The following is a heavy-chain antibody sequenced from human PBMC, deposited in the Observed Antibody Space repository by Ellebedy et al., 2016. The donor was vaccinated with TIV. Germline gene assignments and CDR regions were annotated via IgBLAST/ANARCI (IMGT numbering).Heavy chain of an antibody. D-gene: IGHD5-24*01. V-gene: IGHV1-18*01. Sequence: AASVKVSCKASGYTFTSYGISWVRQAPGQGLEWMGWISAYNGNTNYAQKLQGRVTMTTDTSTSTAYMELRSLRSDDTAVYYCARDEVEMATISRFDYWGQGTLVTVSS. CDR3: ARDEVEMATISRFDY. CDR1: GYTFTSYG. J-gene: IGHJ4*02. CDR2: ISAYNGNT.